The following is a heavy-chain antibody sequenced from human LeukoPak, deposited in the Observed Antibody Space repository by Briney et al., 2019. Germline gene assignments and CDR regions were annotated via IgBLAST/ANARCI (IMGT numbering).Heavy chain of an antibody. D-gene: IGHD3-16*01. CDR3: AKVPHSWGLFDS. V-gene: IGHV3-30-3*01. CDR1: GFTFSSYA. Sequence: SGGSLRLSCAASGFTFSSYAMHWVRQAPGKGLEWVAVISYDGSNKYYADSVKGRFTISRDNSKNTLYLQMDSLRTEDTAIYYCAKVPHSWGLFDSWGQGTLVTVSS. J-gene: IGHJ4*02. CDR2: ISYDGSNK.